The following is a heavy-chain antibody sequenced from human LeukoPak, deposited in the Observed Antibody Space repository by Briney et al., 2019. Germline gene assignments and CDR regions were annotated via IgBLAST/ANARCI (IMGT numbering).Heavy chain of an antibody. D-gene: IGHD6-19*01. Sequence: SETLSLTCTVSGGSVSSATAFWGWIRQPPGKGLEWLGTIYYSGSTYYNPSLKSRVTISVDTSNNQFSLKLRSVTAADTAVYYCASAPYPSGWSVFDYWGQGSLVTVCS. CDR2: IYYSGST. V-gene: IGHV4-39*07. CDR1: GGSVSSATAF. CDR3: ASAPYPSGWSVFDY. J-gene: IGHJ4*02.